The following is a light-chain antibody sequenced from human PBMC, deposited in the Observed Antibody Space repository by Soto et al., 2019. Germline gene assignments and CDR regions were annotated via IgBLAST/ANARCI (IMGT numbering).Light chain of an antibody. V-gene: IGLV8-61*01. CDR1: SGSVSTTYY. J-gene: IGLJ2*01. Sequence: QAVVTQEPSFSVSPGGTVTLTCGLTSGSVSTTYYPSWYQQTPGQAPRTLIYSTNIRSSGVPDRFSGSILGNKAALTITRAQAADECAYHRMLCMGGGLEVFGGGTKVTVL. CDR3: MLCMGGGLEV. CDR2: STN.